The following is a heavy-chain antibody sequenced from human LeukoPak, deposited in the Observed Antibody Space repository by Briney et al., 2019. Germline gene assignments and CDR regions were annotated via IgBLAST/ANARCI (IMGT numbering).Heavy chain of an antibody. Sequence: GGSLRLSCAASGFTFSNCGMRWVRQAPGKGLEWVAVIWYDGSYKYYADSVKGRFTISRDNSKNTLYLQMNSLRAEDTAVYYCAKDFYVGPVLARYFDYWGQGTLVTVSS. V-gene: IGHV3-33*06. CDR1: GFTFSNCG. CDR2: IWYDGSYK. CDR3: AKDFYVGPVLARYFDY. J-gene: IGHJ4*02. D-gene: IGHD2-8*02.